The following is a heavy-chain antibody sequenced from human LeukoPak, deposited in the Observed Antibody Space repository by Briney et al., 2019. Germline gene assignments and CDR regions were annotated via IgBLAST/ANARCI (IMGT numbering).Heavy chain of an antibody. Sequence: GRSLRLSCAASGFTFTTYGMSWFRQAPGKGLEWIGFIRSSIYGGTPKAAASVKGRFIFSRDDSKGVAYLRMNSLKTDDTAVYYCSREWGNGNDLRPDSWGQGTLVTVSS. J-gene: IGHJ4*02. D-gene: IGHD1-1*01. CDR1: GFTFTTYG. CDR2: IRSSIYGGTP. CDR3: SREWGNGNDLRPDS. V-gene: IGHV3-49*03.